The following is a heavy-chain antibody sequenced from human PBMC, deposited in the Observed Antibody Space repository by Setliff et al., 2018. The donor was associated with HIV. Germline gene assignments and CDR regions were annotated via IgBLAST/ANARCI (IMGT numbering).Heavy chain of an antibody. CDR3: AASYATSWSSGKEIDY. CDR1: GGSIRSYY. V-gene: IGHV4-59*01. Sequence: LSLTCKVSGGSIRSYYWSWIRQPPGRGLEWIGYIYYRGSTNYNPSLKSRVTMSVDTSKNQLSLNLSSVTAADTAVYFCAASYATSWSSGKEIDYWGQGTLVTVSS. J-gene: IGHJ4*02. CDR2: IYYRGST. D-gene: IGHD6-13*01.